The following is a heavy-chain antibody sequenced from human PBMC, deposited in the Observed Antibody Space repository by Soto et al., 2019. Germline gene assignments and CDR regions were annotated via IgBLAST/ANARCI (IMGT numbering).Heavy chain of an antibody. J-gene: IGHJ4*02. Sequence: GGSLRLSCASSVFTFSIYATNWVGQAPGKGLDWVSSVSANGRNTYYADSVKGRFTVSRDKSKNALFLQLDSLRVEDTAIYYCAKDLSSLGWLALGAPFDSWGPGTLVTV. D-gene: IGHD3-22*01. CDR3: AKDLSSLGWLALGAPFDS. V-gene: IGHV3-23*01. CDR2: VSANGRNT. CDR1: VFTFSIYA.